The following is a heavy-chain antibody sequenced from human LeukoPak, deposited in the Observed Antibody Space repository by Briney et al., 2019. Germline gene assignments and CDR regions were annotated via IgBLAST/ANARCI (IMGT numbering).Heavy chain of an antibody. CDR2: ISSSSRFI. V-gene: IGHV3-21*01. D-gene: IGHD1-1*01. CDR1: GFPFSTYT. J-gene: IGHJ6*02. Sequence: GGSLRLSCAASGFPFSTYTMEWVRQAPGKGPEWVSSISSSSRFIYYADSVKGRFTISRDNAYNSLFLQMNSLRAEDTAVYYCARDSIWNYALDVWGQGTTVTVSS. CDR3: ARDSIWNYALDV.